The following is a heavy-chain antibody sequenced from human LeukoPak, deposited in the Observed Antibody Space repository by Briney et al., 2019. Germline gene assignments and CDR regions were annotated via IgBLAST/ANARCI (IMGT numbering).Heavy chain of an antibody. CDR3: ARDGARSSSGGYGY. D-gene: IGHD6-25*01. Sequence: GASVTVSCTATGYTFTSYYLNWVRQAPGRGVEWVALIYPRTDFTLYAETFQGRVTMTRDTSTTTVYMHLSNLRSDDTAIYYCARDGARSSSGGYGYWGQGTQVTVSS. V-gene: IGHV1-46*01. CDR2: IYPRTDFT. J-gene: IGHJ4*02. CDR1: GYTFTSYY.